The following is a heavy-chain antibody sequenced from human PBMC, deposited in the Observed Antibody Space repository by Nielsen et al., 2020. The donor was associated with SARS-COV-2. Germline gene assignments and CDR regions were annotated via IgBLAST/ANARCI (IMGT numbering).Heavy chain of an antibody. CDR3: AKDDSAGYGGNSMNYYGMDV. J-gene: IGHJ6*02. D-gene: IGHD4-23*01. CDR2: ISGDGGST. Sequence: GESLKISCAASGFTFDDYAMHWVRQAPGKGLEWVSLISGDGGSTYYADSVKGRFTISRDNSKNSLYLQMNSLRTEDTALYYCAKDDSAGYGGNSMNYYGMDVWGQGTTVTVSS. V-gene: IGHV3-43*02. CDR1: GFTFDDYA.